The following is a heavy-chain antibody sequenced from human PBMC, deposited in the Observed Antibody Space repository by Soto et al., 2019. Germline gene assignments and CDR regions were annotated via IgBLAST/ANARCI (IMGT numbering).Heavy chain of an antibody. V-gene: IGHV3-23*01. CDR3: AKGPGGSGWPFNWFDP. Sequence: PGGSLRLSCAASGFTFSSYAMSWVRQAPGKGLEWVSAISGSGGSTYYADSVKGRFTISRDNSKNTLYLQMNSLRAEDTAVYYCAKGPGGSGWPFNWFDPWGQGPLVTVSS. CDR2: ISGSGGST. CDR1: GFTFSSYA. J-gene: IGHJ5*02. D-gene: IGHD6-19*01.